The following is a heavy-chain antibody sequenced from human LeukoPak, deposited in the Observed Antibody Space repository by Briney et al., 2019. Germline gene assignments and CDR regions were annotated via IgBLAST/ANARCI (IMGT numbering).Heavy chain of an antibody. CDR2: IKQDGVDK. V-gene: IGHV3-7*01. J-gene: IGHJ4*02. D-gene: IGHD5-12*01. CDR1: GFSFSRSY. Sequence: GGSLRLSCAASGFSFSRSYMNWVRQAPGKGLEWVSTIKQDGVDKYYVDSVKGRFTISRDTAKTSLFLQMNSLRAEDTAVYYCARDPSRYDLDYWGQGTLVTVSS. CDR3: ARDPSRYDLDY.